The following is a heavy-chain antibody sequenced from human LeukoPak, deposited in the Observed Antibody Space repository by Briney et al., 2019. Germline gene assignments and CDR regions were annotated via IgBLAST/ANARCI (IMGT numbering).Heavy chain of an antibody. CDR2: IYYSGST. CDR3: ARNVDIVATIDY. J-gene: IGHJ4*02. Sequence: SETLSLTCTVSGGSISSYFWGWIRQPPGKGLEWTGYIYYSGSTNYNPSLKSRVTISVDTSKNQFSLKLSSVTAADTAAYYCARNVDIVATIDYWGQGTLVTVSS. CDR1: GGSISSYF. D-gene: IGHD5-12*01. V-gene: IGHV4-59*08.